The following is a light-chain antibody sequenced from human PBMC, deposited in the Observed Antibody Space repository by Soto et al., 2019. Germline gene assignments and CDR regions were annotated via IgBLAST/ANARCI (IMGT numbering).Light chain of an antibody. CDR3: LQTFQTPKRT. V-gene: IGKV2-28*01. CDR2: LGS. Sequence: DIVMTQSPLSLPVTPGEPASISCRSSQSLLHSDGNNYLEWYLQKPGQSPHLLIYLGSRRSSGVPDRFRGSGSGTHFTLQISRVEADDVGVYYCLQTFQTPKRTVGQGTRVEIK. CDR1: QSLLHSDGNNY. J-gene: IGKJ1*01.